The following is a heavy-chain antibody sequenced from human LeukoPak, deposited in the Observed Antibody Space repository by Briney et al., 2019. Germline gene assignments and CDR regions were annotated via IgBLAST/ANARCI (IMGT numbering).Heavy chain of an antibody. J-gene: IGHJ4*02. Sequence: SETLSLTCTVSDGSISSNSYYWGWIRQPPGKGLEWIANIYYSGNTYYNPSLKSRVTISVDTSKNQFSLKLSSVTAADTAVYYCARVYNWNSSGLGAPRDWGRGTLVTVSS. V-gene: IGHV4-39*07. D-gene: IGHD1-7*01. CDR3: ARVYNWNSSGLGAPRD. CDR1: DGSISSNSYY. CDR2: IYYSGNT.